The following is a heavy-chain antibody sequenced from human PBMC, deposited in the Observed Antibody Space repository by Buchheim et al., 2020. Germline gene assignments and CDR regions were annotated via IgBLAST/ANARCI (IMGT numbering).Heavy chain of an antibody. J-gene: IGHJ6*02. D-gene: IGHD3-10*01. Sequence: QVQLVESGGGVVQPGRSLRLSCAASGFTFNSFGMHWVRQAPGKGLEWVALISYDGSNKYYGDAVKGRFNVSRDNPKNTLSLQMNSLRAEDTAVYYCAKDRLLFGESGTGGLDVWGQGTT. CDR3: AKDRLLFGESGTGGLDV. CDR2: ISYDGSNK. V-gene: IGHV3-30*18. CDR1: GFTFNSFG.